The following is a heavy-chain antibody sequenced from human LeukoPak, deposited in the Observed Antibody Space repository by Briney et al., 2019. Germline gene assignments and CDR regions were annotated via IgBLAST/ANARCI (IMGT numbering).Heavy chain of an antibody. CDR1: GFTFSSYS. CDR2: ISGSSSYI. D-gene: IGHD5-18*01. Sequence: GGSLRLSCAASGFTFSSYSMNWVRQAPGKGLEWVSSISGSSSYIYYADSVKGRFTISRDNAKNSLYLQMNSLRAEDTAVYYCARVDTAMARGAFDIWGQGTMVTVSS. J-gene: IGHJ3*02. V-gene: IGHV3-21*01. CDR3: ARVDTAMARGAFDI.